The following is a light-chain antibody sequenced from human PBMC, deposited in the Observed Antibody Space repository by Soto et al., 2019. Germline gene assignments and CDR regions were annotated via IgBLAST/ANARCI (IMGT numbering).Light chain of an antibody. CDR2: GAS. Sequence: EIVMPQSPATLSVSPGERATLSCRASQSVSGNLAWYQQKPGQAPRLLIYGASTRATGIPARFSGSGSGTESTLTISSLQSEDFAVYYCQQYNNWPPSFGQGTKVELK. CDR3: QQYNNWPPS. J-gene: IGKJ1*01. V-gene: IGKV3-15*01. CDR1: QSVSGN.